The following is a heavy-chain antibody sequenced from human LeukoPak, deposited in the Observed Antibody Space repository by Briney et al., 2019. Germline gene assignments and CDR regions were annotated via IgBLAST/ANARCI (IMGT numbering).Heavy chain of an antibody. V-gene: IGHV3-9*01. CDR3: AKGRYCSSTSCFFDY. CDR1: GFTFSSYW. CDR2: ISWNSGSI. D-gene: IGHD2-2*01. J-gene: IGHJ4*02. Sequence: GGSLRLSCAASGFTFSSYWMSWVRQAPGKGLEWVSGISWNSGSIGYADSVKGRFTISRDNAKNSLYLQMNSLRAEDTALYYCAKGRYCSSTSCFFDYWGQGTLVTVSS.